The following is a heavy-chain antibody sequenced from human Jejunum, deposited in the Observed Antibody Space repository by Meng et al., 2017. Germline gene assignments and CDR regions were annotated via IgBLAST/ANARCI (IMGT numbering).Heavy chain of an antibody. CDR2: IYHSGRT. CDR3: ARGVGDIRVGFDY. V-gene: IGHV4-4*02. CDR1: CDSISSTNW. Sequence: QVHPQESGSALVKPSGTLSLTCEVSCDSISSTNWWDWLRQPPGKGLEWIGEIYHSGRTNFNPSLESRGTISVDESKNQFSLTLNSVTAADTAVYYCARGVGDIRVGFDYWGQGILVTVSS. D-gene: IGHD5-12*01. J-gene: IGHJ4*02.